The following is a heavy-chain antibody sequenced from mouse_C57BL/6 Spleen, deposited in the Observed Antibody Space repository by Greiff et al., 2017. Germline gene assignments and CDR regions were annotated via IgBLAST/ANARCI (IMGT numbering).Heavy chain of an antibody. V-gene: IGHV5-16*01. D-gene: IGHD1-1*01. J-gene: IGHJ1*03. CDR1: GFTFSDYY. CDR3: ARDRSYYYGSSNWYFDV. CDR2: INYDGSST. Sequence: EVMLVESEGGLVQPGSSMKLSCTASGFTFSDYYMAWVRQVPEKGLEWVANINYDGSSTYYLDSLKSRFIISRDNAKNILYLQMSSLKSEDTATYYCARDRSYYYGSSNWYFDVWGTGTTVTVSS.